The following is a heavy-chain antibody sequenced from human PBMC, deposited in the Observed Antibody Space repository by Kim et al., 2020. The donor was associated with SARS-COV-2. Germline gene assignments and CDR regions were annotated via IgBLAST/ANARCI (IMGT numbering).Heavy chain of an antibody. J-gene: IGHJ4*02. D-gene: IGHD2-21*02. CDR3: ARGNAYCGGDCYFPDDY. V-gene: IGHV1-69*13. CDR1: GGTFSSYA. CDR2: IIPIFGTA. Sequence: SVKVSCKASGGTFSSYAISWVRQAPGQGLEWMGGIIPIFGTANYAQKFQGRVTITADESTSTAYMELSSLRSEDTAVYYCARGNAYCGGDCYFPDDYWGQGTLVTVSS.